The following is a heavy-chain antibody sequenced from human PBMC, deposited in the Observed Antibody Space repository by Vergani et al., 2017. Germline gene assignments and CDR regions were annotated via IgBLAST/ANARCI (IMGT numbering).Heavy chain of an antibody. CDR2: IYHSGST. CDR3: ARCQAYYDSSGYYYYGMDV. V-gene: IGHV4-30-2*01. J-gene: IGHJ6*02. Sequence: QLQLQESGSGLVKPSQTLSLTCAVSGGSISSGGYSWSWIRQPPGKGLEWIGYIYHSGSTYYNPSLKSRVTISVDRSKNQFSLKLSSVTAADTAVYYCARCQAYYDSSGYYYYGMDVWGQGTTVTVSS. CDR1: GGSISSGGYS. D-gene: IGHD3-22*01.